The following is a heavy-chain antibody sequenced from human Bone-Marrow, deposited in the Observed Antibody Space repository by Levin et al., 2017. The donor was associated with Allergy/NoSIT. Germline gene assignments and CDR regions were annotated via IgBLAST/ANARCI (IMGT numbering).Heavy chain of an antibody. D-gene: IGHD3-10*01. V-gene: IGHV3-11*05. Sequence: GGSLRLSCAASGFTFSDYYMSWIRQAPGKGLEWVSYISSSSSYTNYADSVKGRFTISRDNAKNSLYLQMNSLRAEDTAVDYCARGMVRGGADAFDIWGQGTMVTVSS. J-gene: IGHJ3*02. CDR3: ARGMVRGGADAFDI. CDR1: GFTFSDYY. CDR2: ISSSSSYT.